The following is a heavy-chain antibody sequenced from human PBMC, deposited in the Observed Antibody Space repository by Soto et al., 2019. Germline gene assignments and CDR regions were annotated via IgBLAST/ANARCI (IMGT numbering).Heavy chain of an antibody. CDR3: AGGGDGDY. D-gene: IGHD3-16*01. CDR2: ISAHNGNT. Sequence: QVHLVQSGAEVKKPGASVKVSCKGSGYAFTTYGITWVRQAPGQGLEWMGWISAHNGNTNYAQKLQGRVTVTRDTSTSTAYMELRRLRSDGTAVYYCAGGGDGDYWGQGAVVTVSS. J-gene: IGHJ4*02. CDR1: GYAFTTYG. V-gene: IGHV1-18*01.